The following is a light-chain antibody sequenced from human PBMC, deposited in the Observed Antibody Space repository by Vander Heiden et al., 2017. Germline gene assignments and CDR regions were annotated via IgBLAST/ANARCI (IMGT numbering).Light chain of an antibody. CDR1: QTIRNS. CDR3: QQSYTTPRT. J-gene: IGKJ2*01. V-gene: IGKV1-39*01. Sequence: DIQMSHTPPPLSPSVGDRVTVTCRASQTIRNSLNWYQQKPGTAPRLLLYASSTLQSGVPSRFSGGGSGTDFTLTISDLQPEDFATYFCQQSYTTPRTFGQGTKVEI. CDR2: ASS.